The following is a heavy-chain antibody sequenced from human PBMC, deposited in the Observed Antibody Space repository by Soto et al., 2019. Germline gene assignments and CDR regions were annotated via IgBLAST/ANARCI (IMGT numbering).Heavy chain of an antibody. Sequence: PGGSLRLSCAASGFTFSSYGMHWVRQAPGKGLEWVAVIWYDGSNKYYADSVKGRFTISRDNSKNTLYLQMNSLRAEDTAVYYCARDFNRNGVSEPFDYWGQGTLVTVSS. D-gene: IGHD2-8*01. CDR1: GFTFSSYG. CDR3: ARDFNRNGVSEPFDY. J-gene: IGHJ4*02. V-gene: IGHV3-33*01. CDR2: IWYDGSNK.